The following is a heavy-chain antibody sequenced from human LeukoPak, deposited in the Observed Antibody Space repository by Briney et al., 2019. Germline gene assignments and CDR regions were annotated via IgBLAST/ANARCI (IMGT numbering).Heavy chain of an antibody. CDR3: ANSLGRDGYNSPTFDY. Sequence: ASVKVSCKASGYTFTGYYMHWVRQAPGQGLEWMGWINPNSGGTNYAQKFQGRVTMTTDTSIRTAYMELSRLRSEDTAVYYCANSLGRDGYNSPTFDYWGQGTLVTVSS. D-gene: IGHD5-12*01. CDR1: GYTFTGYY. J-gene: IGHJ4*02. CDR2: INPNSGGT. V-gene: IGHV1-2*02.